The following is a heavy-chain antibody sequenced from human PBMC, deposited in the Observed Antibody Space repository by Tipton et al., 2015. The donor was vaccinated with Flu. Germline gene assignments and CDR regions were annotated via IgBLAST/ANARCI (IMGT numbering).Heavy chain of an antibody. Sequence: TLSLTCSVSGDSMGINYYWAWIRHPPAGGLEWIGNIHRSGNTYHNPSLKSRVTMSVDSSKNQFYLRLSSVTAADTAVYYCARSTYHYGSGSSDYWGQGTLVTVSS. D-gene: IGHD3-10*01. CDR1: GDSMGINYY. CDR3: ARSTYHYGSGSSDY. CDR2: IHRSGNT. J-gene: IGHJ4*02. V-gene: IGHV4-38-2*01.